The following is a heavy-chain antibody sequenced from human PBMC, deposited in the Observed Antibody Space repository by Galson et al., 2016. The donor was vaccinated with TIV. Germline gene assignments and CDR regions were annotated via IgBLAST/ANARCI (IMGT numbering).Heavy chain of an antibody. V-gene: IGHV4-34*01. CDR2: IDDSGST. J-gene: IGHJ4*02. CDR1: GGSLRGYY. CDR3: TRGRFESGSYYNNGFDY. D-gene: IGHD3-10*01. Sequence: LSLTCGVSGGSLRGYYWTWIRLPPGKGLEWIGEIDDSGSTNSIPSLKSRLTLSVDTSRNHFSLQLNSVTAADTAIYYCTRGRFESGSYYNNGFDYWGQGTPVTVSS.